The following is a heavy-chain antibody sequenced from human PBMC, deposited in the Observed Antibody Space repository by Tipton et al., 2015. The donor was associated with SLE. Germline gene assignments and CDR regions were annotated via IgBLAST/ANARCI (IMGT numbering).Heavy chain of an antibody. J-gene: IGHJ4*02. CDR3: ARGITIFGVVNDY. CDR2: ISSNGGST. Sequence: GSLRLSCSASGFTFSSYAMHWVRQAPGKGLEYVSAISSNGGSTYYADSVKGRFTISRDNSKNTLYLQMGSLRAEDMAVYYCARGITIFGVVNDYWGQGTLVTVSS. D-gene: IGHD3-3*01. V-gene: IGHV3-64*02. CDR1: GFTFSSYA.